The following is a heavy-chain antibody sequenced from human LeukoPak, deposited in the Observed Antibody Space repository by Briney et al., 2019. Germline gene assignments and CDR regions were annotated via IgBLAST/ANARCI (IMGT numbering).Heavy chain of an antibody. V-gene: IGHV4-4*07. Sequence: SETLSLTCTVSGGSISSYYWSWIRQPAGKGPEWIGRIYTSGSTNYNPSLKSRVTISVDKSKNQFSLKLSSVTTADTAVYYCARDPGSSYFDYWGQGTLVTVSS. CDR3: ARDPGSSYFDY. CDR2: IYTSGST. CDR1: GGSISSYY. D-gene: IGHD1-26*01. J-gene: IGHJ4*02.